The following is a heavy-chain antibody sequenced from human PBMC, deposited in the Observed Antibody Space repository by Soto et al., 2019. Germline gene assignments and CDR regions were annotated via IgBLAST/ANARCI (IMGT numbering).Heavy chain of an antibody. J-gene: IGHJ3*02. Sequence: GGSLRLSCAASEFTFSNYAMSWVRQAPGKGLEWVSGISGSGGTTYYADSVKGRFTISRDNSKNTLSLQMNSLRAEDTAVYYSAKDQTGDYVGGFEMWGQGTKVTVSS. CDR2: ISGSGGTT. D-gene: IGHD4-17*01. CDR1: EFTFSNYA. CDR3: AKDQTGDYVGGFEM. V-gene: IGHV3-23*01.